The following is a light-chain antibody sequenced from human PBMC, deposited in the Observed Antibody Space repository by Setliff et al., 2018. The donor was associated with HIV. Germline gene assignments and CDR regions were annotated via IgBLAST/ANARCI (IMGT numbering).Light chain of an antibody. CDR2: GAS. J-gene: IGKJ1*01. CDR1: QSVSGSY. V-gene: IGKV3-20*01. CDR3: QQYGTSPQT. Sequence: EIVLTQSPGTLSLSPGERATLSCRASQSVSGSYLAWYQQKPGQAPRLLIYGASSRATGIPDRFSGSGSGTDFTLTISTLEPEDFAVYFCQQYGTSPQTFGQGTKVDNK.